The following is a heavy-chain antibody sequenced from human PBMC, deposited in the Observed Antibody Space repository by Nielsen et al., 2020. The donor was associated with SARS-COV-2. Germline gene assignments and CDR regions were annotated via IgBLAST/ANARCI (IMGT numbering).Heavy chain of an antibody. CDR2: INPSGGST. CDR1: GYTFTSYY. J-gene: IGHJ6*02. CDR3: ARGRGITIFGVVPPGV. Sequence: ASVKVSCKASGYTFTSYYMHWVRQAPGQGLEWMGIINPSGGSTSYAQKFQGRVTRTRDTSTSTVYMELSSLRSEDTAVYYCARGRGITIFGVVPPGVWGQGTTVTVSS. V-gene: IGHV1-46*01. D-gene: IGHD3-3*01.